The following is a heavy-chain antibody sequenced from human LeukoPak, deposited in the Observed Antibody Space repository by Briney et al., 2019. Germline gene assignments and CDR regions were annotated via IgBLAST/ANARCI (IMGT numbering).Heavy chain of an antibody. CDR3: ARDQPPITHLGLRGTNWFDP. V-gene: IGHV4-4*09. CDR1: GGSISSYY. J-gene: IGHJ5*02. CDR2: IYTSGST. D-gene: IGHD7-27*01. Sequence: SETLSLTCTVSGGSISSYYWSWIRQPPGKGLEWIGYIYTSGSTNYNPSLKSRVTISVDTSKNQFSLKLSSVTAADTAVYYCARDQPPITHLGLRGTNWFDPWGQGTLVTVSS.